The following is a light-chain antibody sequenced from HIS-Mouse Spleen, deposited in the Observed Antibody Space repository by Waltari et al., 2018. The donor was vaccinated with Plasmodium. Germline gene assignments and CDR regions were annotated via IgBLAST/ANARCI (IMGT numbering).Light chain of an antibody. CDR1: QSVSSN. CDR2: GAS. J-gene: IGKJ3*01. CDR3: QQYNNWSFT. Sequence: EIVITQSPATLSVPPGERATRSCRASQSVSSNLAWYQQKPGQAPRLLIYGASTRATGIPARFSGSGSGTEFTLTISSLQSEDFAVYYCQQYNNWSFTFGPGTKVDIK. V-gene: IGKV3-15*01.